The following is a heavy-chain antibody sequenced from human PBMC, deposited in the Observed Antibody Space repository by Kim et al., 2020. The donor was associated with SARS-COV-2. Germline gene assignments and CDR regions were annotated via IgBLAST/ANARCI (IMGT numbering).Heavy chain of an antibody. V-gene: IGHV3-15*01. D-gene: IGHD2-2*01. CDR2: IKSKTDGGTT. CDR1: GFTFSNAW. J-gene: IGHJ4*02. CDR3: TTRALVVVPAAMPAFRGVTDY. Sequence: GGSLRLSCAASGFTFSNAWMSWVRQAPGKGLEWVGRIKSKTDGGTTDYAAPVKGRFTISRDDSKNTLYLQMNSLKTEDTAVYYCTTRALVVVPAAMPAFRGVTDYWGQGTLVTVSS.